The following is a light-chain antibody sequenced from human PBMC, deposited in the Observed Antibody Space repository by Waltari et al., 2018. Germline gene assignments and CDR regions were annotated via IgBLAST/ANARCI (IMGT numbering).Light chain of an antibody. CDR3: LQDYIYPRT. CDR2: GAS. J-gene: IGKJ1*01. Sequence: AIQLTQSPSSLSASVGDKVTITCRASQGFRVDVAWYQQKPGKAPKLLIYGASSLQSGVPSRFSGGASGSDFTLTISSLQPEDSATYYCLQDYIYPRTFGQGTKVELK. V-gene: IGKV1-6*02. CDR1: QGFRVD.